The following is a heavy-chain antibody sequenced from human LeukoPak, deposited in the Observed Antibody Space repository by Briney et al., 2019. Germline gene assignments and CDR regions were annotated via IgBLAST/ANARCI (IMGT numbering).Heavy chain of an antibody. CDR1: GASISSGTYY. CDR2: IYSGGST. CDR3: ASRGFASGYCSRNSCYDYYFYYMDV. J-gene: IGHJ6*03. V-gene: IGHV4-61*02. Sequence: TSQTLSPTCTASGASISSGTYYFTWIRQPAGKGLEWIGRIYSGGSTYYNPSLKSRVTISLDTSKNQFSLKLSSVTAADTAVYYCASRGFASGYCSRNSCYDYYFYYMDVWGKGTTVTVSS. D-gene: IGHD2-2*03.